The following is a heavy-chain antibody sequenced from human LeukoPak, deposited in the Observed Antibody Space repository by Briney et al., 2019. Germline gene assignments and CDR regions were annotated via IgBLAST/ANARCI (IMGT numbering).Heavy chain of an antibody. CDR3: ARVRAAAGTDWFDP. D-gene: IGHD6-13*01. Sequence: ASAKVSCKASGYTFTGYYMHWVRQAPGQGLEWMGWINPNSGGTNYAQKFQGRVTMTRDTSISTAYMELSRLRSDDTAVYYCARVRAAAGTDWFDPWGQGTLVTVSS. CDR1: GYTFTGYY. V-gene: IGHV1-2*02. CDR2: INPNSGGT. J-gene: IGHJ5*02.